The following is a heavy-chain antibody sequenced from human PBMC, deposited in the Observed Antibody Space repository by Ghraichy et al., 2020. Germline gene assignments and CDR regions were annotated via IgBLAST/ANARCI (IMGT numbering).Heavy chain of an antibody. CDR2: TYYRSEWYN. Sequence: ISGDSVSSNSAAWNWIRQSPSRGLEWLGRTYYRSEWYNDYAVSVKSRITINPDTSKNQFSLQLNSVTPEDTAVYYCAREGPLVVITTSWFDPWGQGTLVTVSS. CDR1: GDSVSSNSAA. CDR3: AREGPLVVITTSWFDP. D-gene: IGHD3-22*01. V-gene: IGHV6-1*01. J-gene: IGHJ5*02.